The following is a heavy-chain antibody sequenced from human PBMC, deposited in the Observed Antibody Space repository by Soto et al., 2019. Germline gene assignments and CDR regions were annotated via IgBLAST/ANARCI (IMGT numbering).Heavy chain of an antibody. J-gene: IGHJ6*02. D-gene: IGHD3-9*01. Sequence: EVQLLESGEGLVQPGGSLKLSCAASGFTFSSYAMSWVRQAPGKGLEWVSGIGGSGGNTYYADSVKGRFTISRDNSKYTLFLQMNSLRAEDTAEYYCARVVRYFDTPYGMDVWGQGTTVTVSS. V-gene: IGHV3-23*01. CDR1: GFTFSSYA. CDR3: ARVVRYFDTPYGMDV. CDR2: IGGSGGNT.